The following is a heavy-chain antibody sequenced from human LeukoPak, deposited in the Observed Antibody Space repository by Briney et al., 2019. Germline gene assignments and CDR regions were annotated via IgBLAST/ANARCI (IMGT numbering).Heavy chain of an antibody. J-gene: IGHJ3*02. CDR3: AGIDGETYYYDQTYAFDI. CDR1: GTSISRSSYY. D-gene: IGHD3-22*01. CDR2: IYYSGIT. Sequence: SKTLSLTCTVSGTSISRSSYYWGWIRQPPGKGLEWIGSIYYSGITYYNPSLKSRVTISVDTSKNQFSLNLRSVIAADRAVYYCAGIDGETYYYDQTYAFDIWGQGTMVTVSS. V-gene: IGHV4-39*01.